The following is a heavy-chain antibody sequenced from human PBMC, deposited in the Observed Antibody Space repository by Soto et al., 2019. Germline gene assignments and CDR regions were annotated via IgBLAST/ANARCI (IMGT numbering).Heavy chain of an antibody. V-gene: IGHV3-74*01. CDR2: MNAAGSST. D-gene: IGHD2-15*01. Sequence: APGKGLVWVSRMNAAGSSTNYADSVKGRFTISRYNAKNTLYLQMNSLRAEDTAFFFQAEDGIRDTVPVSAFLLNRASDL. CDR3: AEDGIRDTVPVSAFLLNRASDL. J-gene: IGHJ2*01.